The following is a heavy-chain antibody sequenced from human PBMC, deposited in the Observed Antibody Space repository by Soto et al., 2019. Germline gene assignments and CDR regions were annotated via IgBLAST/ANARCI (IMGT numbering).Heavy chain of an antibody. V-gene: IGHV3-30*18. CDR3: AKDLMAPYYDFWSGYPTWYYYGMDV. D-gene: IGHD3-3*01. Sequence: PGGSLRLSCAASGFTFSSYGMHWVRQAPGKWLEWVAVISYDGSNKYYADSVKGRFTISRDNSKNTLYLQMNSLRAEDTAVYYCAKDLMAPYYDFWSGYPTWYYYGMDVWGQGXTVTVYS. J-gene: IGHJ6*02. CDR2: ISYDGSNK. CDR1: GFTFSSYG.